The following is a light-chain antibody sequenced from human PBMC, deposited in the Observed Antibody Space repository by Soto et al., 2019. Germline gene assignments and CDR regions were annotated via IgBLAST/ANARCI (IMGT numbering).Light chain of an antibody. CDR1: QSVSSSY. J-gene: IGKJ1*01. V-gene: IGKV3-20*01. CDR2: GAS. Sequence: EIVLTQSPGTLSLSPGERATLSCRASQSVSSSYLAWYQQKPGQAPRLLIYGASSRATGIPDRFSGSGSGTDFTLTISRLEPEDFAVYYCQQFYNWPWTFGQGTKLEIK. CDR3: QQFYNWPWT.